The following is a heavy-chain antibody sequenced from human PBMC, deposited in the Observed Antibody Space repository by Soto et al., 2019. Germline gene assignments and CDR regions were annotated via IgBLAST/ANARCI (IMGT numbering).Heavy chain of an antibody. CDR3: ATHPGGGGY. D-gene: IGHD3-10*01. V-gene: IGHV3-53*01. CDR1: GFTVSNNY. Sequence: EVQLVESGGGLIQPGGSLRLSCAVSGFTVSNNYMSWVRQAPGKGLEGVSVIYSGGYTAYGDSVKGRFTISRDNSKNTLYLQMKTRGPAPPAVFLCATHPGGGGYWGQGTLVTVSS. J-gene: IGHJ4*02. CDR2: IYSGGYT.